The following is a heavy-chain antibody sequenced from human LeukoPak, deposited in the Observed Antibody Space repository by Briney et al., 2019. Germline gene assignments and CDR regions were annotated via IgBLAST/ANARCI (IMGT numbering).Heavy chain of an antibody. CDR3: ARVTATTPFDY. Sequence: PSETLSLTCAVSGGSITSSNWWGWVRQPPGKGLEWIGEISHGGSTNYNPSLESRVAISLDTSKNRFSLEVNSMTAADTAVYFCARVTATTPFDYWGQGTLVTVSS. D-gene: IGHD1-1*01. CDR1: GGSITSSNW. CDR2: ISHGGST. V-gene: IGHV4-4*02. J-gene: IGHJ4*02.